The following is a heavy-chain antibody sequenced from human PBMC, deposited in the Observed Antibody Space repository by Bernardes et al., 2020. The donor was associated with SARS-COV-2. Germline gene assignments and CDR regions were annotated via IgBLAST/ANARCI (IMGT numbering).Heavy chain of an antibody. CDR2: ISGYNGDT. CDR1: GYTFNNFG. V-gene: IGHV1-18*01. CDR3: ARDDDTSSWYYDY. Sequence: ASVKVSCKTSGYTFNNFGISWVRQAPGQGLEWMGWISGYNGDTNYAQKLQGRVTMTTDTSTSTAYMELTSLRSDDTAVYYCARDDDTSSWYYDYWGQGTLVTVSS. D-gene: IGHD2-2*01. J-gene: IGHJ4*02.